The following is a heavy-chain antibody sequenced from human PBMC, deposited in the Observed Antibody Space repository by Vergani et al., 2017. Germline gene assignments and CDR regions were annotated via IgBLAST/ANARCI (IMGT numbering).Heavy chain of an antibody. CDR3: VKDIAASGNYWYFDL. CDR2: ISPDGRTT. D-gene: IGHD6-13*01. J-gene: IGHJ2*01. V-gene: IGHV3-74*03. Sequence: DVDLVESGGGFVQPGGSRRLSCAASGFSFRTFSMFWVRQPPGKGLAWVSKISPDGRTTEYADSVRGRFTISRDNANRMLYLQMNSLRAEDTALYYCVKDIAASGNYWYFDLWGRGTLVTVSS. CDR1: GFSFRTFS.